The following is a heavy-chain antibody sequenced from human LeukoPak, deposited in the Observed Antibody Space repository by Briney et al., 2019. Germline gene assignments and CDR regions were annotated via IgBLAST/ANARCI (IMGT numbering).Heavy chain of an antibody. Sequence: GASVKVSCKASGGTFSSYTISWVRQGPGQGREWMGRIIPIFGIANYAQKFQARVTITADKSTSTAYMELSSLRSEDTAVYYCARDKEGFYDFWSGSNAFDIWGQGTMVTVSS. J-gene: IGHJ3*02. D-gene: IGHD3-3*01. CDR2: IIPIFGIA. CDR3: ARDKEGFYDFWSGSNAFDI. CDR1: GGTFSSYT. V-gene: IGHV1-69*04.